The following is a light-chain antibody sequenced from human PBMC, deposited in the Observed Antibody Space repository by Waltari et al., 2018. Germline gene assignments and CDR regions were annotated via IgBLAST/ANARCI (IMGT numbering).Light chain of an antibody. CDR2: KAS. V-gene: IGKV1-NL1*01. Sequence: DIQMTPSPSSLSASIGDRVTITCQASQGISNNLALYQQKPGKVPSLVIYKASTLESVVPSSFSGRGSETDFTLSISRLQPEDFATYDCQHSYGFPPTFGQGTKVEIK. CDR3: QHSYGFPPT. CDR1: QGISNN. J-gene: IGKJ1*01.